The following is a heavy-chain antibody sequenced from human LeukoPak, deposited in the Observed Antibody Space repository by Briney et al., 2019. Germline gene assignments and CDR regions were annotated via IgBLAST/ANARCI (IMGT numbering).Heavy chain of an antibody. Sequence: KSSETLSLTCAVYGGSFSGYYWSWIRQPPGKGLEWIGEINHTGSTNYNPSLESRVTISLDISKNQFSLKVSSVTAADTAVYYCARGPSGYHNTGGQGTLVTVSS. D-gene: IGHD5-12*01. CDR1: GGSFSGYY. CDR3: ARGPSGYHNT. J-gene: IGHJ4*02. CDR2: INHTGST. V-gene: IGHV4-34*01.